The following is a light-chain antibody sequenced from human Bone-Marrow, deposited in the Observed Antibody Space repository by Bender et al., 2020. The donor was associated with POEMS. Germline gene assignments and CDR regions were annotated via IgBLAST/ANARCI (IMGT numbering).Light chain of an antibody. V-gene: IGLV2-23*02. CDR1: SSDIGGYDF. J-gene: IGLJ1*01. Sequence: QSALTQPASVSGSLGQSITISCTGTSSDIGGYDFVSWYQQHPGKAPRLIISEVSKRPSGVSNRFSGSKSGNTASLTISGLQAEDEADYYCCSYAGSNTYVFGTGTKVTVL. CDR2: EVS. CDR3: CSYAGSNTYV.